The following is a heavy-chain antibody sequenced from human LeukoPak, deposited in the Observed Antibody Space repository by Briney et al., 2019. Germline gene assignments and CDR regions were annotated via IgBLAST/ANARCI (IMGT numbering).Heavy chain of an antibody. D-gene: IGHD2-15*01. CDR2: IYSGGST. V-gene: IGHV3-66*01. CDR1: GFIVSSNY. J-gene: IGHJ4*02. Sequence: GGSLRLSCAASGFIVSSNYMSWVRQAPGKGLEWVSVIYSGGSTYYSDSVRGRFTISRDNSKNTLYLHMKSLRAEDTAVYYCARDLGIASDYWGQGTLVTVSS. CDR3: ARDLGIASDY.